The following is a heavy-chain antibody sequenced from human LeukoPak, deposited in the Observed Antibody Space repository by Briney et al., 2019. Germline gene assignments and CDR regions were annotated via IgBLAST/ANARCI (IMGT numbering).Heavy chain of an antibody. D-gene: IGHD3-22*01. CDR3: AKNAERGYDSSGYCY. J-gene: IGHJ4*02. CDR2: ISSTGGTT. CDR1: GITFSSYG. V-gene: IGHV3-23*01. Sequence: GGTLRLSCAASGITFSSYGMSWVRQAPGKGLEWVSSISSTGGTTYYADSVKGRFTISRDNSKNTLYLQMNSLRAEDTAVYYCAKNAERGYDSSGYCYWGQGTLVTVSS.